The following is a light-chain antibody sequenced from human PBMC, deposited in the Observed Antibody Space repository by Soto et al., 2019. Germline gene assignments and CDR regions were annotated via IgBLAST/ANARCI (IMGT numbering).Light chain of an antibody. CDR2: DAS. Sequence: EIVLTQSPATLSVSPGERATLSCRASQSVSSNLAWYQQKPGQAPRLLIYDASTRTTGGPARFSGSGSGTEFTLTISSLQSEDVAVYYCQQYNNWPPTFGQGTKVDIK. V-gene: IGKV3-15*01. CDR3: QQYNNWPPT. CDR1: QSVSSN. J-gene: IGKJ1*01.